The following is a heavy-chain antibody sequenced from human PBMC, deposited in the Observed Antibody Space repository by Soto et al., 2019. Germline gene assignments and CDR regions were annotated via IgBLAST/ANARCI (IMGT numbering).Heavy chain of an antibody. J-gene: IGHJ4*02. D-gene: IGHD4-17*01. Sequence: KFQGRVTITADESTNTAYMELSSLRSEDTAVYYCAKIPPRTTATAYYLDYWGQGTLVTVSS. V-gene: IGHV1-69*01. CDR3: AKIPPRTTATAYYLDY.